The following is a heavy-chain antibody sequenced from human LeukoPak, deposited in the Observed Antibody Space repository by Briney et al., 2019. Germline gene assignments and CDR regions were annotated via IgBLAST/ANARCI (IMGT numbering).Heavy chain of an antibody. J-gene: IGHJ4*02. CDR2: ISSSSSYI. Sequence: PGGSLRLSCAASGFTFSSYSMNWVRQAPGKGLEWVSSISSSSSYIYYPDSVKGRFTISRDNAKNSMYLQMNSLRAEDTAVYYCARDFTDTAMVTNFDYWGQGTLVTVSS. V-gene: IGHV3-21*01. CDR1: GFTFSSYS. CDR3: ARDFTDTAMVTNFDY. D-gene: IGHD5-18*01.